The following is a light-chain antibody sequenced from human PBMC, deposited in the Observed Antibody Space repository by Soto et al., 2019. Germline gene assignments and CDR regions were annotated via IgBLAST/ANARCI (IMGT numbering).Light chain of an antibody. V-gene: IGKV3-20*01. CDR1: QSVSSGY. CDR2: GAS. CDR3: QQYSSSPSIT. Sequence: EIVLTQSPGTLSLSPGERATLSWRASQSVSSGYLAWYQQKPGQAPRLLIYGASTRATGIPDRFSGSGSGTEFTLTISRLQPEDFAVYYCQQYSSSPSITFGNGTRLEIK. J-gene: IGKJ5*01.